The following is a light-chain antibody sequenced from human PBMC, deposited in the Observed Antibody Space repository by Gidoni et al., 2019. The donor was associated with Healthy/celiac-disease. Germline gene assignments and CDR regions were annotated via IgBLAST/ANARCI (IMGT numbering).Light chain of an antibody. V-gene: IGLV3-21*04. CDR1: NIGSKS. CDR2: YDS. CDR3: KVWDSSSDHLWV. Sequence: SSVLTQPPSVSVAPGKTARITCGGNNIGSKSVHWYQQKPGQAPVLVIYYDSDRPSGIPERFSGSNSGNTATLTISRVEAGDEADYYCKVWDSSSDHLWVFGGGTKLTVL. J-gene: IGLJ3*02.